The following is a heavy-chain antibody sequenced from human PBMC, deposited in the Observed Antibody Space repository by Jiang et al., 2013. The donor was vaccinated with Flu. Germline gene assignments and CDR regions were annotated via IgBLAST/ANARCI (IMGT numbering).Heavy chain of an antibody. V-gene: IGHV3-13*01. Sequence: VQLVESGGGLVQPGGSLRLSCAASGFTFSSYDMHWVRQATGKGLEWVSAIGTAGDAYYPGSVKGRFTISRENAKNSLYLQMNSLRAEDTAVYYCARSYGSGSYYNGGGPVVPFDYWGQGTLVTVSS. J-gene: IGHJ4*02. D-gene: IGHD3-10*01. CDR2: IGTAGDA. CDR1: GFTFSSYD. CDR3: ARSYGSGSYYNGGGPVVPFDY.